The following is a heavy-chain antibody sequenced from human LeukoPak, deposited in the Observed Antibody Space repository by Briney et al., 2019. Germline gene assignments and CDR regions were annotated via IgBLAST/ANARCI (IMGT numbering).Heavy chain of an antibody. J-gene: IGHJ4*02. CDR1: GDSVSIYY. CDR2: IYYRGNT. V-gene: IGHV4-59*02. CDR3: ARAGNNWSFYY. Sequence: PSETLSLTCTVSGDSVSIYYWSWIRQPPGKGLEWIGYIYYRGNTNYNPSLKSRVTMAVDTSKNQFSLKVSSVTAADTAVYYCARAGNNWSFYYRGQGTLVTVSS. D-gene: IGHD1-1*01.